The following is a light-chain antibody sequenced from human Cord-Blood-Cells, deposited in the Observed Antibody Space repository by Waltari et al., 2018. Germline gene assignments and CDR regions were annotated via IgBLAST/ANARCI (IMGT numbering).Light chain of an antibody. J-gene: IGLJ1*01. Sequence: QSALTPPASVSGSPGQSIHISCTGTSSDVGGYNYVSWYQQHPGKAPKLLIYEVSNRPSGVSNRFSGSKSGNTASLTISGLQAEDEADYYCSSYTSSSTYVFGTGTKVTVL. CDR1: SSDVGGYNY. V-gene: IGLV2-14*01. CDR3: SSYTSSSTYV. CDR2: EVS.